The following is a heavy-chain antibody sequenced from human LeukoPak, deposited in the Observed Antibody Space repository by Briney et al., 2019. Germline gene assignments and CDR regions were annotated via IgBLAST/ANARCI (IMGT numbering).Heavy chain of an antibody. CDR3: ARFGDYGVY. D-gene: IGHD4-17*01. Sequence: AGRSLRLSCAASGFTFSRYWMSWVRQAPGNGLEWVANIKHDGSGQYYLDSVKGRFTISRDNAKSSLYLQVSSRRVEDTAVYYCARFGDYGVYWGEGTLVTVSS. J-gene: IGHJ4*02. CDR1: GFTFSRYW. CDR2: IKHDGSGQ. V-gene: IGHV3-7*01.